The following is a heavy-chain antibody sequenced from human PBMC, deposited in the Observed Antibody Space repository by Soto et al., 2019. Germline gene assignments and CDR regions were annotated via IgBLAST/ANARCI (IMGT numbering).Heavy chain of an antibody. CDR2: INPNSGGT. V-gene: IGHV1-2*04. CDR1: GYTFTGYY. CDR3: ARGGELGYYYYGMDV. J-gene: IGHJ6*02. Sequence: ASVRVSCKASGYTFTGYYMHWVRQAPGQGLEWMGWINPNSGGTNYAQKFQGWVTMTRDTSISTAYMELSRLRSDDTAVYYCARGGELGYYYYGMDVWGQGTTVTVSS. D-gene: IGHD3-16*01.